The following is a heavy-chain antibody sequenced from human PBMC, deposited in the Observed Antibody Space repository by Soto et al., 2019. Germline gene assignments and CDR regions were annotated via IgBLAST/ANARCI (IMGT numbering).Heavy chain of an antibody. CDR1: GGSISSGCYY. J-gene: IGHJ5*02. D-gene: IGHD1-1*01. CDR3: AREDATTYDWFDP. V-gene: IGHV4-31*03. Sequence: PSETLSLTGTVSGGSISSGCYYWSWIRQHPGKGLEWIGYIYYIGSTYYNPSLKSRVTISVDTSKNQFSLKLSSVTAADTAVYYCAREDATTYDWFDPWGQRTLVTVCS. CDR2: IYYIGST.